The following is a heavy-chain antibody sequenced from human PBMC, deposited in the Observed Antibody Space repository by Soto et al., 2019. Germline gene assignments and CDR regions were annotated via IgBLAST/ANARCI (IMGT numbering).Heavy chain of an antibody. J-gene: IGHJ4*02. CDR3: AKQRAGYGSGSDTFYFDF. V-gene: IGHV3-23*01. CDR2: LSGSGGTT. D-gene: IGHD3-10*01. CDR1: GFTFSTYA. Sequence: GGSLRLSCSTSGFTFSTYAMNWVRQAPGRGLEWVSALSGSGGTTYYADSVRGRFTISRDNSKNTLFLQMSSLRAEDTALYYCAKQRAGYGSGSDTFYFDFWGQGTLVTVSS.